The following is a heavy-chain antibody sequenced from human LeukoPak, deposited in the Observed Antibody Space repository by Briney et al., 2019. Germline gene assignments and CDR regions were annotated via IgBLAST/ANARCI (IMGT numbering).Heavy chain of an antibody. CDR2: ISSSGSTI. V-gene: IGHV3-11*01. Sequence: GGSLRLSCAASGFTFSDYYMSWIRQAPGKGLEWVSYISSSGSTIYYADSVKGRFTISRDNAKNSLYLQMNSLRAEDTAVYYCAKGPAPSYYYYYMDVWGKGTTVTVSS. CDR3: AKGPAPSYYYYYMDV. J-gene: IGHJ6*03. CDR1: GFTFSDYY.